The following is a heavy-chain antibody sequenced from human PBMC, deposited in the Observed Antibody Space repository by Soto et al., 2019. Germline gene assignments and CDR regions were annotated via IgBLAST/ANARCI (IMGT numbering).Heavy chain of an antibody. J-gene: IGHJ4*02. D-gene: IGHD5-12*01. CDR1: GGSISSYY. CDR2: IYYSGST. V-gene: IGHV4-59*01. Sequence: QVQLQESGPGLAKPSETLSLTCTVSGGSISSYYWSWIRQPPGKGLEWIGYIYYSGSTNYNPSLKSRVTISVDTSKNQFSLKLSSVTAADTAVYYCARDGGGYDVKYYFDYWGQGTLVTVSS. CDR3: ARDGGGYDVKYYFDY.